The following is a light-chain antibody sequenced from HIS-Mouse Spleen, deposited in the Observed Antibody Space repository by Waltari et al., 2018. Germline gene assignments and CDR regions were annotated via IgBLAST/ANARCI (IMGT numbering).Light chain of an antibody. CDR2: EDS. V-gene: IGLV3-10*01. CDR3: YSTDSSGNHRV. Sequence: SYELTQPPSVSVSPGQTARITCSGDALPKKYAYWYQQKSGQAPVLVISEDSKRPSGVPEGFSGSSSATMATLTISGAQVEDEADYYCYSTDSSGNHRVFGGGTKLTVL. CDR1: ALPKKY. J-gene: IGLJ2*01.